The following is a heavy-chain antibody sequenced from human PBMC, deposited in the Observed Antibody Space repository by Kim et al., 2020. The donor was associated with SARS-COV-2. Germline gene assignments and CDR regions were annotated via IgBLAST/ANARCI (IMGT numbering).Heavy chain of an antibody. Sequence: SETLSLTCTVSGGSVSSGSYYWSWIRQPPGKGLEWIGYIYYSGSTNYNPSLKSRVTISVDTSKNQFSLKLSSVTAADTAVYYCARSPDYYDSSGYYLLPYYFDYWGQGTLVTVSS. V-gene: IGHV4-61*01. CDR2: IYYSGST. D-gene: IGHD3-22*01. CDR1: GGSVSSGSYY. J-gene: IGHJ4*02. CDR3: ARSPDYYDSSGYYLLPYYFDY.